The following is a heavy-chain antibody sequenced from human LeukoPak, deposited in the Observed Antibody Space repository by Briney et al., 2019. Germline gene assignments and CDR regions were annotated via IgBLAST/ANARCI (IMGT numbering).Heavy chain of an antibody. D-gene: IGHD5-18*01. Sequence: GGSLRLSCAASGFTFSSYAMGWVRQAPGKGLEWVSAITASGGNTYYADSVKGRFTISRDNSKNTLYLHVNSLRAEDTAVYYCAKGNGYSYGRYYFDYWGQGTLVTVSS. CDR1: GFTFSSYA. J-gene: IGHJ4*02. CDR3: AKGNGYSYGRYYFDY. CDR2: ITASGGNT. V-gene: IGHV3-23*01.